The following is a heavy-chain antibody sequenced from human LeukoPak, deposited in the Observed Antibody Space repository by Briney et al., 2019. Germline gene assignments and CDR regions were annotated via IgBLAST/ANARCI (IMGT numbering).Heavy chain of an antibody. CDR3: ANPYSSSSDY. CDR1: GFTFSSYG. CDR2: ISGGGGST. Sequence: GGSLRLSCAASGFTFSSYGMSWVRQAPGKGLGWVSAISGGGGSTYYADSVKGRFTISRDNSKNTLYLQMNSLRAEDTAVYYCANPYSSSSDYWGQGTLVTVSS. D-gene: IGHD6-13*01. V-gene: IGHV3-23*01. J-gene: IGHJ4*02.